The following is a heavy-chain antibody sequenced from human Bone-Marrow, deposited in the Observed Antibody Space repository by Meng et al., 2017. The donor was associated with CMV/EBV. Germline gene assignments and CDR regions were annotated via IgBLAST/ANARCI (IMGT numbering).Heavy chain of an antibody. V-gene: IGHV3-49*04. CDR2: IRSKAYGGTT. Sequence: GESLKISCTASGFTFGDYAMSWVRQAPGKGLEWVGFIRSKAYGGTTEYAASVKGRFTISRDDSKSIAYLQMNSLKTEDTAVYYCTGVTMVRGVIPNGDDWGQGTLVTVAS. CDR1: GFTFGDYA. D-gene: IGHD3-10*01. J-gene: IGHJ4*02. CDR3: TGVTMVRGVIPNGDD.